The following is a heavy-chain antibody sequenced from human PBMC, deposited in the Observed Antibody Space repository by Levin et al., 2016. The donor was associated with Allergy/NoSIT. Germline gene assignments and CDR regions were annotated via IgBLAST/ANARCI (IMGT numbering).Heavy chain of an antibody. CDR1: GGSISSSIYY. D-gene: IGHD3-10*01. J-gene: IGHJ5*02. CDR3: ARHQSYGSGNYFNVGAFWFDP. Sequence: SETLSLTCTVSGGSISSSIYYWGWIRQPPGKGLEYIGSVYYSGSTYYNPSLKGRVTISVDTSKNQFSLRLTSVAAADTAVYYCARHQSYGSGNYFNVGAFWFDPWGLGTLVTVSS. CDR2: VYYSGST. V-gene: IGHV4-39*01.